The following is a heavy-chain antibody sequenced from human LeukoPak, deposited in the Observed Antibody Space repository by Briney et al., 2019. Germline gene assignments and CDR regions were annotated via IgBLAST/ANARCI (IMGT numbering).Heavy chain of an antibody. J-gene: IGHJ5*02. CDR2: IYTSGST. V-gene: IGHV4-4*07. Sequence: SETLSLTCTVSGGSISSYYWSWIRQPAGKGLEWIGRIYTSGSTNYNPSLKSRVTMSVDTSKNQFSLKLSSVTAADTAVYYCAAGIAAAGGYNWFDPWGQGTLVTVSS. CDR3: AAGIAAAGGYNWFDP. D-gene: IGHD6-13*01. CDR1: GGSISSYY.